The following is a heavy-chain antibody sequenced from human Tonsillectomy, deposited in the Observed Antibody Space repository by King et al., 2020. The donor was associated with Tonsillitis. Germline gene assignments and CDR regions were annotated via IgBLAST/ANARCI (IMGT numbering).Heavy chain of an antibody. CDR1: GYTFTRYT. D-gene: IGHD3-9*01. Sequence: VQLVESGSELKKPGASVKVSCKASGYTFTRYTMNWVRQAPGQGLEWVGWINTNTGNPTYAQGFTGRFVFSLDTSVSTAYLQISSLQAEDTAVYYCARDPFDYDIFTGDYIGRAGPDPYYYYYYGMDVWCQGTTVTVSS. V-gene: IGHV7-4-1*02. CDR3: ARDPFDYDIFTGDYIGRAGPDPYYYYYYGMDV. CDR2: INTNTGNP. J-gene: IGHJ6*02.